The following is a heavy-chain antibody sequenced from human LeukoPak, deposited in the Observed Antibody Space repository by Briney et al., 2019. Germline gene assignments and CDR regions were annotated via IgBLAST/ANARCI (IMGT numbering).Heavy chain of an antibody. Sequence: GASVKPSCKAFERTYCTYAISTLRQAPGQELEWMGGIIPIFGTANYAQKFQGRVTITTDESTSTAYMELSSLRSEDTVVYCCARGGIAVAGDYFDYWGQGTLVTVSS. D-gene: IGHD6-19*01. J-gene: IGHJ4*02. CDR3: ARGGIAVAGDYFDY. V-gene: IGHV1-69*05. CDR1: ERTYCTYA. CDR2: IIPIFGTA.